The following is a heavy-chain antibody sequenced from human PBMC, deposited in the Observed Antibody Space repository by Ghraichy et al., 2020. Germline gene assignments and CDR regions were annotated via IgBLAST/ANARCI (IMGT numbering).Heavy chain of an antibody. J-gene: IGHJ4*02. Sequence: GESLNISCAASGFMFTSYAMSWVRQAPGKGLEWVSAISESGERTYYADSVKGRFTISRDSSKNTLYLQMNSLRAEDAAVYYCAKDLDCSGGTCSPLSIPYYFDYWGQGTLVTVSS. V-gene: IGHV3-23*01. CDR1: GFMFTSYA. D-gene: IGHD2-15*01. CDR3: AKDLDCSGGTCSPLSIPYYFDY. CDR2: ISESGERT.